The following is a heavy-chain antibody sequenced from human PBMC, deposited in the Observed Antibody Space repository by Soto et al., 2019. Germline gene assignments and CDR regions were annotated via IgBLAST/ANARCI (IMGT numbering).Heavy chain of an antibody. CDR3: ARVGAHDGDPNWFDP. D-gene: IGHD3-10*01. J-gene: IGHJ5*02. CDR2: IYYSGST. CDR1: GGSLSSGGYY. Sequence: QVQLQESGPGLVKPSQTLSLTCTVSGGSLSSGGYYWSWIRQHPGKGLAWIGYIYYSGSTYYNPSLKSRVTISVDTSKNQFSLKLSSVTAADTAVYYCARVGAHDGDPNWFDPWGQGTLVTVSS. V-gene: IGHV4-31*03.